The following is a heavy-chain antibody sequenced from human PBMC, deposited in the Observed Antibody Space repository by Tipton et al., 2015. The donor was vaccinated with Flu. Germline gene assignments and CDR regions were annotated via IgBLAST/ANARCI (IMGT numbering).Heavy chain of an antibody. CDR3: ARDSVVVAAPFDY. CDR1: GFTFSSYE. D-gene: IGHD2-15*01. J-gene: IGHJ4*02. V-gene: IGHV3-48*03. CDR2: ISSSGSTI. Sequence: AVSGFTFSSYEMNWVRQAPGKGLEWVSYISSSGSTIYYADSVKGRFTISRDNAKNSLYLQMNSLRAEDTAVYYCARDSVVVAAPFDYWGQGTLVTVSS.